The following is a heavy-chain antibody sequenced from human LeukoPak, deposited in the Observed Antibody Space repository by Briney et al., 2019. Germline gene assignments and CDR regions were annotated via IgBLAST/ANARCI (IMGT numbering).Heavy chain of an antibody. Sequence: GGSLRLSCAASGFTFSSYGMHWVRQAPGKGLEWVGVISYDGSNKYYADSVKGRFTISRDNSKKTLYLQMNSLRADDTAVYYCAKNYCSGGSCFDYWGQGTLVTVSS. CDR1: GFTFSSYG. CDR3: AKNYCSGGSCFDY. CDR2: ISYDGSNK. D-gene: IGHD2-15*01. V-gene: IGHV3-30*18. J-gene: IGHJ4*02.